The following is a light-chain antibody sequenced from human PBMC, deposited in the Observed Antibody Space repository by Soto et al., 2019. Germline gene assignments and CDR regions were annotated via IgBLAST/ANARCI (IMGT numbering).Light chain of an antibody. J-gene: IGKJ1*01. Sequence: EIVMTQSPATLSVSPGERATLSCRASQSVSSNLAWYQQKPGQAPRLLIYGAFSRATGVPARFSGGGSGTEFALTISSLQSEDFAVYYCQHYNNWPPKFGQGTKVEIK. CDR3: QHYNNWPPK. CDR2: GAF. CDR1: QSVSSN. V-gene: IGKV3-15*01.